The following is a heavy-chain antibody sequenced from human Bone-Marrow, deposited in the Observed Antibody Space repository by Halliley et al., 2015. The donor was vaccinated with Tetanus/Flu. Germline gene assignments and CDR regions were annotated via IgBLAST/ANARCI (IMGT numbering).Heavy chain of an antibody. CDR3: GKDVYAGTHQFRGFMINGY. D-gene: IGHD3-16*01. CDR2: ISESGAST. J-gene: IGHJ4*02. Sequence: SLRLSCAASGFTFSKYAMSWDRQAPGKGLEWVSGISESGASTNHADSVKGRFTISRDNSKNTLYLQMISLRVEDTAVYYCGKDVYAGTHQFRGFMINGYWGQGTRVPVSS. CDR1: GFTFSKYA. V-gene: IGHV3-23*01.